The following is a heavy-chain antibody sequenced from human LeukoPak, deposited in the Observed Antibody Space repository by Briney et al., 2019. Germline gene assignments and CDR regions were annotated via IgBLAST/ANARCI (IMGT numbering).Heavy chain of an antibody. J-gene: IGHJ4*02. CDR1: GFTFSSYW. CDR3: ATGITGTKRVGYFDY. V-gene: IGHV3-7*01. Sequence: GGALRLSRAASGFTFSSYWMSWVRQAPGKGLEGVANIKQDGSEKYYVDSVKGRFTISRDNAKNSLYLQMNSLRAEDTAVYYCATGITGTKRVGYFDYWGQGTLVTVSS. D-gene: IGHD1-20*01. CDR2: IKQDGSEK.